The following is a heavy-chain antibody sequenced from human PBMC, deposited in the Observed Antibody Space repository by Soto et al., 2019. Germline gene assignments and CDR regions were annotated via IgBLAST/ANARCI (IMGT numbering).Heavy chain of an antibody. V-gene: IGHV3-74*01. J-gene: IGHJ4*02. CDR1: GFTFSSYW. D-gene: IGHD6-19*01. CDR3: ASDNSPGIAVAGTTFDY. CDR2: INSDGSST. Sequence: EVQLVESGGGLVQPGGSLRLSCAASGFTFSSYWMYWVRQAPGKGLVWVSRINSDGSSTSYADSVKGRFTISRDNAKNTLYLQMNSLRAEDTAVYYCASDNSPGIAVAGTTFDYWGQGTLVTVSS.